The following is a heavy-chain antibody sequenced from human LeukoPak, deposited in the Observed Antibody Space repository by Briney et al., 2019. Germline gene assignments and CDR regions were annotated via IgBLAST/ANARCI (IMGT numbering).Heavy chain of an antibody. J-gene: IGHJ4*02. V-gene: IGHV3-30*03. CDR1: GFTFSGYD. Sequence: GRSLRLSCAASGFTFSGYDIHWVRQAPGKGLEWVAVISHDGSNKYYADSVKGRFTISRDNSQNTLYLQMNSLRVDDTAVYYRAIILTSGSYGVYWGQGTLVTVSS. CDR2: ISHDGSNK. CDR3: AIILTSGSYGVY. D-gene: IGHD1-26*01.